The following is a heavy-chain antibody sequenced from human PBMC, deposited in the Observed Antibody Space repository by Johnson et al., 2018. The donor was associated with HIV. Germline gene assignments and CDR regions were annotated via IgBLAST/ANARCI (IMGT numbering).Heavy chain of an antibody. Sequence: VQLVESGGGLVQPGRSLRLSCAASGFTFDDYGMHWVRQAPGKGLEWVSGVSWNSGSIDDADSARGRFTISRDNSKNTLYLQMNSLRAEDTAVYYCAKAEGATSAFDIWGQGTMVTVSS. J-gene: IGHJ3*02. CDR3: AKAEGATSAFDI. CDR1: GFTFDDYG. V-gene: IGHV3-9*01. CDR2: VSWNSGSI. D-gene: IGHD1-26*01.